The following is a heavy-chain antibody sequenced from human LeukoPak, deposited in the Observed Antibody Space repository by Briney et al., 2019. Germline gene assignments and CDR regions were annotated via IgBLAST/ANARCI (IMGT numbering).Heavy chain of an antibody. J-gene: IGHJ4*02. CDR1: GFTISDYS. D-gene: IGHD5-24*01. CDR2: IGIDSGNT. CDR3: ARDYKYAFDN. Sequence: GGSRRLSCAASGFTISDYSMNWVRQAPGKGLEWISYIGIDSGNTNYADSVKGRFTISGDKAKNSLYLQMNSLRVEDTAVYYCARDYKYAFDNWGQGTLVTVSS. V-gene: IGHV3-48*01.